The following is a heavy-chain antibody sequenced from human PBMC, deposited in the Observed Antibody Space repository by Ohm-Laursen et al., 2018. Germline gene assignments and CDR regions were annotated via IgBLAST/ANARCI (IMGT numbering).Heavy chain of an antibody. V-gene: IGHV1-18*01. CDR3: ARDRDSSSWSNWFDP. Sequence: SVKVSCKASGYTFTSYGISWVRQAPGQGLEWMGWISAYNGNTNYAQKPQGRVTMTTDTSTTTAYMELRSLRSDDTAVYYCARDRDSSSWSNWFDPWGQGTLVTVSS. J-gene: IGHJ5*02. CDR2: ISAYNGNT. D-gene: IGHD6-13*01. CDR1: GYTFTSYG.